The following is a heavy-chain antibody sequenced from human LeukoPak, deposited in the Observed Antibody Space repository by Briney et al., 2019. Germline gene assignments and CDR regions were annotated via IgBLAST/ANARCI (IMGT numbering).Heavy chain of an antibody. CDR3: ARRSSSTYWYFDL. J-gene: IGHJ2*01. Sequence: GSLRLSCAASGFTFTNVWMTWVRQAPGKGLEWIGYINYSGSTNYNPSLQSRVTISVDTSNDQFSLKLSSVTAADTAVYYCARRSSSTYWYFDLWGRGTLVTVSS. V-gene: IGHV4-59*01. CDR1: GFTFTNVW. CDR2: INYSGST. D-gene: IGHD6-6*01.